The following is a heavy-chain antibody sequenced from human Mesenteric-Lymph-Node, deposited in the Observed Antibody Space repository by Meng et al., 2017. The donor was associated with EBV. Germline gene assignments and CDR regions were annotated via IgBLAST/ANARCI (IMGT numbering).Heavy chain of an antibody. Sequence: GPLRESGPGLGTPSGPLAPTRAVSGGSSSSSNWWSWVRQPPGNGLEWIGEIYHSGSTNYNPSLKSRDTISVDKSKNQFSLKLSSVTAADTAVYYCARVNDSSGYLDYWGQGTLVTVSS. J-gene: IGHJ4*02. CDR3: ARVNDSSGYLDY. CDR2: IYHSGST. CDR1: GGSSSSSNW. V-gene: IGHV4-4*02. D-gene: IGHD3-22*01.